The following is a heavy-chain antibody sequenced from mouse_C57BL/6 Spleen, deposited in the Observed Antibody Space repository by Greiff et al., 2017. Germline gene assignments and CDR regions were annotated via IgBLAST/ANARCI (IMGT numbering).Heavy chain of an antibody. D-gene: IGHD2-4*01. CDR2: IDPSASAT. CDR3: ARSTYDYGGAWFAY. Sequence: QVQLQQPGAELVRPGSSVKLSCKASGYTFTSYWMHWVKQRPIQGLEWIGNIDPSASATHYNQKFKDKATLTVDKSSSTAYMQLSSLTSEDSAVYYCARSTYDYGGAWFAYWGQGTLGTVSA. V-gene: IGHV1-52*01. CDR1: GYTFTSYW. J-gene: IGHJ3*01.